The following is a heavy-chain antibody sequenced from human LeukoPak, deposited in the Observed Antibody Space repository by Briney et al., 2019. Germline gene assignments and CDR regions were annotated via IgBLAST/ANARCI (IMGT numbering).Heavy chain of an antibody. CDR3: ARGPPRGKYYYMDV. Sequence: GGSLRLSCAASGFTFSSFDMHWVRQPPGQGLEWVSTIGTASDTYYPGSVEGRFTLSRDNAKNSLYLQMNSLAAGDTAVYYCARGPPRGKYYYMDVWGKGTTVTVSS. CDR1: GFTFSSFD. V-gene: IGHV3-13*01. D-gene: IGHD1-1*01. CDR2: IGTASDT. J-gene: IGHJ6*03.